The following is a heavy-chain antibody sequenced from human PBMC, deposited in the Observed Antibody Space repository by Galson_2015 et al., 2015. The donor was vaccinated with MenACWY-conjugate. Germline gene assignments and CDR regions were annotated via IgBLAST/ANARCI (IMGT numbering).Heavy chain of an antibody. V-gene: IGHV3-7*03. CDR3: ARSIAVASQAFDI. CDR2: IEQDGSER. D-gene: IGHD6-19*01. Sequence: SLRLSCAASGFTFSSYWMAWVRQAPGKGLEYVANIEQDGSERYYVDSVKGRFTISRDNAKSSLYLHMNSLRAEDTAVYYCARSIAVASQAFDIWGPGTMVTVSS. CDR1: GFTFSSYW. J-gene: IGHJ3*02.